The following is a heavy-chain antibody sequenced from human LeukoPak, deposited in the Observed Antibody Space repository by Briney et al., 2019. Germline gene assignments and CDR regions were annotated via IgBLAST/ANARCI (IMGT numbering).Heavy chain of an antibody. CDR2: ISSSSSYI. D-gene: IGHD1-26*01. J-gene: IGHJ5*02. CDR3: ARDGGSYWFDP. Sequence: GGSLRLSCEASGFTFSSYSMNWVRQAPGKGLEWVSSISSSSSYIYYADSVKGRFTISRDNAKNSLYLQMNSLRAEDTAVYYCARDGGSYWFDPWGQGTLVTVSS. CDR1: GFTFSSYS. V-gene: IGHV3-21*01.